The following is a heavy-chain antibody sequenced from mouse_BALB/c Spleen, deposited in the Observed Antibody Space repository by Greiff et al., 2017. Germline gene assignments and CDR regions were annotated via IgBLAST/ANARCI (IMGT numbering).Heavy chain of an antibody. J-gene: IGHJ3*01. CDR3: ASNNYDSSY. D-gene: IGHD1-1*01. CDR2: INPSTGYT. V-gene: IGHV1-7*01. CDR1: GYTFTSYW. Sequence: VKLVESGAELAKPGASVKMSCKASGYTFTSYWMHWVKQRPGQGLEWIGYINPSTGYTEYNQKFKDKATLTADKSSSTAYMQLSSLTSEDSAVYYCASNNYDSSYWGQGTLVTVSA.